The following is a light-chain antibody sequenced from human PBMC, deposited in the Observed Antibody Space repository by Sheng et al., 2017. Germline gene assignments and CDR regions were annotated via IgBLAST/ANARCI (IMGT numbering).Light chain of an antibody. Sequence: QSALTQPPSASGSPGQSVTISCTGTNSDVGAYNYVSWYQQHPGKAPKLMISEVSKRPSGVPDRFSGSKSGNTASLTVSGLQAEDEADYYCSSYAGNNKLVFGGGTKLTVL. J-gene: IGLJ2*01. CDR3: SSYAGNNKLV. CDR1: NSDVGAYNY. CDR2: EVS. V-gene: IGLV2-8*01.